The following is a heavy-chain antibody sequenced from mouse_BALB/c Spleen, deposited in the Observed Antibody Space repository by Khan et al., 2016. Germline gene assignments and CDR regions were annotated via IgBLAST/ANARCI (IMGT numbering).Heavy chain of an antibody. CDR3: ASTFWYFDD. CDR2: INPDSSTI. J-gene: IGHJ1*01. V-gene: IGHV4-1*02. CDR1: GFDFSRYW. Sequence: EVKLLESGGGLVQPGGSLKLSCAASGFDFSRYWMSWVRQAPGKGLEWIGDINPDSSTINYSPSLKDKFIISRDNAKNTLYLQMSKVRSEDTALYYCASTFWYFDDWGAGTTVTVSS.